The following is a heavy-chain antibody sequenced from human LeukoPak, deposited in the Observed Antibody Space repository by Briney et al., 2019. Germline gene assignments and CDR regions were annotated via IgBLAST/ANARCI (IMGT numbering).Heavy chain of an antibody. CDR3: ARGPGYCSGGSCYPYFDY. J-gene: IGHJ4*02. Sequence: SETLSLTCAVYGGSFSGYYWSWIRQPPGKGLEWIGEINHSGSTNYNPSLKSRVTISVDTSKNQFSLKLSSVTAADTAVYYCARGPGYCSGGSCYPYFDYWGQGTLVTVSS. CDR2: INHSGST. V-gene: IGHV4-34*01. CDR1: GGSFSGYY. D-gene: IGHD2-15*01.